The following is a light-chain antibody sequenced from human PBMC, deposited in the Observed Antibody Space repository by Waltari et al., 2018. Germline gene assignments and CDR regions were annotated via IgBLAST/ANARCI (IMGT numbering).Light chain of an antibody. CDR3: CSYAGRYTYV. J-gene: IGLJ1*01. Sequence: QSALTQPRPVSGSPGQSVTISCTGTSSAVGNYNYVSWYQQHPGKAPKVMIFDVSQRPSGVPDRFSGSKSGSTASLTISGLQAEDEADYYCCSYAGRYTYVFGTGTKVTVL. V-gene: IGLV2-11*01. CDR2: DVS. CDR1: SSAVGNYNY.